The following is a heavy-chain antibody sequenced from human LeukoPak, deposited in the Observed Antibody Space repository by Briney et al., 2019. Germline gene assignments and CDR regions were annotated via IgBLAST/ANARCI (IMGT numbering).Heavy chain of an antibody. J-gene: IGHJ4*02. CDR1: GYTFIGYY. Sequence: ASVKVSCKASGYTFIGYYLHWVRQAPGQGLEWMGWINPNSGDTNYAQKFQGRVTMTRDPSISTAYMALTRLRSDDTAVYYCARDAWLVGTTNLYYFDYWGQGTLVTVSS. D-gene: IGHD1-26*01. CDR3: ARDAWLVGTTNLYYFDY. V-gene: IGHV1-2*02. CDR2: INPNSGDT.